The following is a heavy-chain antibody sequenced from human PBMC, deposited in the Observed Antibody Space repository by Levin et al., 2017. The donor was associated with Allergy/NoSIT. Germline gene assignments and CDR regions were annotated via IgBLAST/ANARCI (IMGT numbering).Heavy chain of an antibody. CDR3: AKSLYTWVRYCPTGACYPMTMDV. D-gene: IGHD2-8*01. CDR2: VSGGGAVP. J-gene: IGHJ6*03. V-gene: IGHV3-23*01. CDR1: GFTFRTSA. Sequence: GESLKISCVASGFTFRTSAMSWVRQAPGKGLEWVSSVSGGGAVPYYADYVKGRFTISRDNSANTLHLHMISLRAEDTAVYYCAKSLYTWVRYCPTGACYPMTMDVWGKGTTVTVSS.